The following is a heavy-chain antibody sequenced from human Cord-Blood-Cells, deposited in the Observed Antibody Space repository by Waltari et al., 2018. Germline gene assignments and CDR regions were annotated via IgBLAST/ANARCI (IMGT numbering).Heavy chain of an antibody. D-gene: IGHD2-15*01. Sequence: QVQLVQSGAEVKKPRASVKVSCKASGYTFTSYAMHWVRQAPGQRLGWMGWINAGNGNTKYSQKFQGRVTITRDTAASTAYMELSSRRSEETAVFYCARGPVRGGSFDYWGQGTLVTVSS. CDR3: ARGPVRGGSFDY. J-gene: IGHJ4*02. V-gene: IGHV1-3*01. CDR2: INAGNGNT. CDR1: GYTFTSYA.